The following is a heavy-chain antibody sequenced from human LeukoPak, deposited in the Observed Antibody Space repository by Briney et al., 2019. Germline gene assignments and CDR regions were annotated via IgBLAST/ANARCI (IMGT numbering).Heavy chain of an antibody. D-gene: IGHD3-10*01. J-gene: IGHJ4*02. Sequence: PGGSLTLSCAASGFTFSSYEMNWVRQAPGKGLEWVSYISSSGSTIYYADSVKGRFTISRDNSKSTLYIQMNSLRAEDTAVYYCARAKPKNMVRGLIMRRESRYYFDYWGQGTLVTVSS. CDR3: ARAKPKNMVRGLIMRRESRYYFDY. CDR2: ISSSGSTI. V-gene: IGHV3-48*03. CDR1: GFTFSSYE.